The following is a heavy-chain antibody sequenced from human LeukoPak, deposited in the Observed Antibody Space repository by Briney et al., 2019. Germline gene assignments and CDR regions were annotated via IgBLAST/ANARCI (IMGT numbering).Heavy chain of an antibody. J-gene: IGHJ4*02. Sequence: PSETLSLTCTVSGGSISSSSYYWGWIRQPPGKGLEWIGSIYYSGSTYYNPSLKSRVTMSVDTSKNQFSLKLSSVTAADTAVYYCARHAGGISATGTRPFDYWGQGTLVTVSS. V-gene: IGHV4-39*01. CDR3: ARHAGGISATGTRPFDY. D-gene: IGHD6-13*01. CDR2: IYYSGST. CDR1: GGSISSSSYY.